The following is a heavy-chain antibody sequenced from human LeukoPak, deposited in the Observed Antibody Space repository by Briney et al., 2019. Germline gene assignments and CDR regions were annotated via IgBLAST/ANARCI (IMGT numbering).Heavy chain of an antibody. CDR1: GFTFSDSC. Sequence: GGSLRLSCVASGFTFSDSCMSWLRQSPGKGLEGVGRLKSKYDGGTTDYAAPVKGRLTISSDDSKITAYLQMNSLKTEDTAFYYCATSALISGFWGRGALVIVSS. CDR3: ATSALISGF. D-gene: IGHD3-10*01. J-gene: IGHJ4*02. V-gene: IGHV3-15*01. CDR2: LKSKYDGGTT.